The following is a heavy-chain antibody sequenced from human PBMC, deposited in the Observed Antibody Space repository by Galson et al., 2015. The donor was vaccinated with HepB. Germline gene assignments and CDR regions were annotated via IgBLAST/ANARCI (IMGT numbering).Heavy chain of an antibody. Sequence: ETLSLTCAVSGGSISGANWWTWVRQSPGKGLEWIGEKYHSGSANYNPSLKSRVTISVDKSNNHFSLRLTSVTAADTAVYYCARGLWLGESSYGMDVWGQGTTVAVSS. CDR2: KYHSGSA. CDR3: ARGLWLGESSYGMDV. V-gene: IGHV4-4*02. J-gene: IGHJ6*02. CDR1: GGSISGANW. D-gene: IGHD3-10*01.